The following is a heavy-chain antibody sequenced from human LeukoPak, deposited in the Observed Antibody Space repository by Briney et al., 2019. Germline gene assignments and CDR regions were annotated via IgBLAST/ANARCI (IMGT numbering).Heavy chain of an antibody. CDR3: AKGVEGYCSSTSCYPFDY. J-gene: IGHJ4*02. D-gene: IGHD2-2*01. Sequence: GGSLRLSCAASGFTFSYYAMTWVRQAPGWGLEWVSAISGTGDSTYYADSVKGRFTISRDNSKNTLYLQMNSLRAEDTAVYYCAKGVEGYCSSTSCYPFDYWGQGTLVTVSS. CDR1: GFTFSYYA. CDR2: ISGTGDST. V-gene: IGHV3-23*01.